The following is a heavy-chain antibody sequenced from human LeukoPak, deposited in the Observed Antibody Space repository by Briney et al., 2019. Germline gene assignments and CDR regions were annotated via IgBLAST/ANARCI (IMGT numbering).Heavy chain of an antibody. CDR3: ARLPRIGYCSSTSCYTLTSFDY. V-gene: IGHV5-51*01. CDR1: GYSFTSYW. D-gene: IGHD2-2*01. CDR2: IYPGDSDT. J-gene: IGHJ4*02. Sequence: GESLKISCKGSGYSFTSYWIGWVRQMPGKGVEWMGIIYPGDSDTRYSPSFQGQVTISADKSISTAYLQWSCLKSSDTAMYYCARLPRIGYCSSTSCYTLTSFDYWGQGTLVTVSS.